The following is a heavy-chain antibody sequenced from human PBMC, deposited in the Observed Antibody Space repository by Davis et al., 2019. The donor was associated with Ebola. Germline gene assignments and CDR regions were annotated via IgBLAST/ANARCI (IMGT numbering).Heavy chain of an antibody. D-gene: IGHD3-10*01. Sequence: AASVKVSCKASGYTFTAYYMHWVRRAPGEGLEWMGWINPNSGGTNYAQKFQGRVTMTRDTSISTAYMELSRLRSDDTAVYYCARSITMVRGLQTYYYYGMDVWGQGTTVTVSS. V-gene: IGHV1-2*02. CDR3: ARSITMVRGLQTYYYYGMDV. CDR2: INPNSGGT. CDR1: GYTFTAYY. J-gene: IGHJ6*02.